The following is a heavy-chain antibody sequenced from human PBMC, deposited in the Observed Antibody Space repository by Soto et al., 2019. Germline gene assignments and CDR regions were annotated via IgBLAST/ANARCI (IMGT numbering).Heavy chain of an antibody. V-gene: IGHV4-34*01. Sequence: QVQLQQWGAGLLKPSETLSLTCAVYGGSFSGYYWSWIRQPPGKGLEWIGEINHSGSTNYNPSLKSRVTISVDTSKNQFSLKLSSVTAADTAVYYCARGEIAARRRRGGYNWFHPWGQGTLVTVSS. J-gene: IGHJ5*02. CDR1: GGSFSGYY. CDR3: ARGEIAARRRRGGYNWFHP. CDR2: INHSGST. D-gene: IGHD6-6*01.